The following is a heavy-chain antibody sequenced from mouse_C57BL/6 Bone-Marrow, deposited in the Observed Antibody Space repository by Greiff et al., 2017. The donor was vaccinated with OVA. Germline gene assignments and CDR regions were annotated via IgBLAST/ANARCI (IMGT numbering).Heavy chain of an antibody. CDR1: GFTFSDYG. CDR3: ARDYEGYYYAMDY. CDR2: ISNLAYSI. J-gene: IGHJ4*01. V-gene: IGHV5-15*01. Sequence: EVMLVESGGGLVQPGGSLKLSCAASGFTFSDYGMAWVRQAPRKGPEWVAFISNLAYSIYYADTVTGRFTISRENAKNTLYLEMSSLRSDDTAMDYCARDYEGYYYAMDYWGQGTSVTVSS. D-gene: IGHD2-4*01.